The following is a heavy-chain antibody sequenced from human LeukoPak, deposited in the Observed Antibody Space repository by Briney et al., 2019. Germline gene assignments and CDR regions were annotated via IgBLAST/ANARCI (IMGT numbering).Heavy chain of an antibody. CDR3: ARALFYGDCEHYCYYGLDV. CDR1: GFTFSSYA. Sequence: GGSLRLSCAASGFTFSSYAMSWVRQAPGKGLEWVSVIYSGGNTYYTDSVKGRFTISRDNSKNTLYLEMNSLRAEDTAVYYCARALFYGDCEHYCYYGLDVWGQGTTVTVSS. D-gene: IGHD4-17*01. V-gene: IGHV3-66*01. CDR2: IYSGGNT. J-gene: IGHJ6*02.